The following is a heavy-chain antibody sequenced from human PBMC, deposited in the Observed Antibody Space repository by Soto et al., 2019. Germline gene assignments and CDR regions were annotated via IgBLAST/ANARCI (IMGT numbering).Heavy chain of an antibody. Sequence: GGSLRLSCAASGFTFSSYAMHWVRQAPGKGLEWVAVISYDGSNKYYADSVKGRFTISRDNSKNTLYLQMNSLRAEDTAVYYCATPGSQDVYNYYYGMDVWGQGTTVTVSS. CDR1: GFTFSSYA. J-gene: IGHJ6*02. CDR3: ATPGSQDVYNYYYGMDV. V-gene: IGHV3-30-3*01. CDR2: ISYDGSNK. D-gene: IGHD2-15*01.